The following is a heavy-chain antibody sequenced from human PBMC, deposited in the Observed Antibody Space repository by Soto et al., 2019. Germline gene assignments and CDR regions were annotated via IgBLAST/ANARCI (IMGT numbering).Heavy chain of an antibody. D-gene: IGHD6-19*01. CDR1: GFTFNSYG. CDR2: IWYDGSNK. Sequence: QEQLVESEGGVVQPGRSLRLSCAASGFTFNSYGMHWVRQAPGKGLDWVAVIWYDGSNKYYADSVKGRFTISRDNSENTVDLQMNSLRGEDTAVYYCARGWGSGVYHSAFDIWGHGTKVIVSS. CDR3: ARGWGSGVYHSAFDI. V-gene: IGHV3-33*01. J-gene: IGHJ3*02.